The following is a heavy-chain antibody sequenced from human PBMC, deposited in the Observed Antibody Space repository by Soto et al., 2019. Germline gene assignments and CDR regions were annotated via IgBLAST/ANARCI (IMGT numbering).Heavy chain of an antibody. D-gene: IGHD3-10*01. CDR3: AKDTYGSGSYYLV. J-gene: IGHJ4*02. CDR1: GFTFSSYG. CDR2: ISYDGSNK. Sequence: HPWGSLRLSCAASGFTFSSYGMHWVRQAPGKGLEWVAVISYDGSNKYYADSVKGRFTISRDNSKNTLYLQMNSLRAEDTAVYYCAKDTYGSGSYYLVWGQGTLVTSPQ. V-gene: IGHV3-30*18.